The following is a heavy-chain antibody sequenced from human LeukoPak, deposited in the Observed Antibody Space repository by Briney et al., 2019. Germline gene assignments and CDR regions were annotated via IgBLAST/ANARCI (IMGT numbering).Heavy chain of an antibody. CDR3: ARTSPTSHFDF. V-gene: IGHV3-74*01. CDR1: GFTFTTYW. D-gene: IGHD3-16*01. J-gene: IGHJ4*02. CDR2: INGDGSNS. Sequence: GGSLRLSCVASGFTFTTYWMHWVRQSPGKGLVWVSRINGDGSNSNYADSVKGRFTISRDNARNTLYLQMNGLRAEDTALYYCARTSPTSHFDFWGQGTLVTVSS.